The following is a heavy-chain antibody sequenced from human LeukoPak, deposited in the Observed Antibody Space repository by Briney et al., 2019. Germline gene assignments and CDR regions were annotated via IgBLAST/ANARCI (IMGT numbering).Heavy chain of an antibody. V-gene: IGHV1-24*01. Sequence: GASVKVSCKVSGYTLTELSMHWVRQAPGKGLEWMGGFDPEDGKTIYAQKFQGRVTLTEDTSTDTAYMELSSLRSEDTAVYYCATDSRANYYGSGSRRFDYWGQGTLVTVSS. CDR3: ATDSRANYYGSGSRRFDY. CDR2: FDPEDGKT. D-gene: IGHD3-10*01. J-gene: IGHJ4*02. CDR1: GYTLTELS.